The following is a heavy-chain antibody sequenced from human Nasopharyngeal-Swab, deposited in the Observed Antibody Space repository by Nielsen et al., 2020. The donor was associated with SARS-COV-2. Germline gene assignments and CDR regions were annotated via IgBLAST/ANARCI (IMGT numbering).Heavy chain of an antibody. V-gene: IGHV4-34*01. J-gene: IGHJ4*02. CDR3: ARGPQGGSRRPYYFDY. Sequence: RQAPGKGLEWIGEINHSGSTNYNPSLKSRVTISVDTSKNQFSLKLSSVTVADTAVYYCARGPQGGSRRPYYFDYWGQGTLVTVSS. D-gene: IGHD1-26*01. CDR2: INHSGST.